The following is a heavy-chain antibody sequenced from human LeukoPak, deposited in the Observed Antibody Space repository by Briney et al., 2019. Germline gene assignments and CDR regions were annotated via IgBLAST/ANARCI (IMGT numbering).Heavy chain of an antibody. J-gene: IGHJ3*02. V-gene: IGHV4-4*08. CDR2: IYSSETT. CDR1: GGSITGYH. Sequence: SETLSLTRTVSGGSITGYHRSWIRQPPGKGLEWIGYIYSSETTNYKPSLKSRVTISADTSKNQFSLKLTSVTAADTAIYYCARRNDFDIWGQGTMVTVSS. CDR3: ARRNDFDI.